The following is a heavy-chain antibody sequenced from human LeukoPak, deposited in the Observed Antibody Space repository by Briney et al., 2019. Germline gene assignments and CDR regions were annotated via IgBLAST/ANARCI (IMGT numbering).Heavy chain of an antibody. CDR1: GYTFTGYY. V-gene: IGHV1-2*02. J-gene: IGHJ4*02. Sequence: ASVKVSCKASGYTFTGYYMHWVRQAPGQGLEWMGWINPNSGGTNYAQKFQGRVTMTRDTSISTAYMELSRPRFDDTAVHYCARGMTTVAPGDYWGQGTLVTVSS. CDR2: INPNSGGT. D-gene: IGHD4-23*01. CDR3: ARGMTTVAPGDY.